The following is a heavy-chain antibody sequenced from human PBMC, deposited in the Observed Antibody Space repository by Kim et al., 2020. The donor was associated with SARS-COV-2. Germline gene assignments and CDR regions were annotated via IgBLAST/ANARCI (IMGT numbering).Heavy chain of an antibody. D-gene: IGHD2-15*01. J-gene: IGHJ4*02. CDR2: I. CDR3: ARDGLLTFVDY. Sequence: ISYAAPVKGRSTIPRDDAKDSLYLQMNSLGAEETAVYYCARDGLLTFVDYWGPGTLVTVSS. V-gene: IGHV3-21*01.